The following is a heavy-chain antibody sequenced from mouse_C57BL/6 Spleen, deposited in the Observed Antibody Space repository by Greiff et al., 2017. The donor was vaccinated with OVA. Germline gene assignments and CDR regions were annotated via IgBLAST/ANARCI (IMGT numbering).Heavy chain of an antibody. J-gene: IGHJ1*03. D-gene: IGHD1-1*01. CDR3: ARSPYYYGSSYWYFDV. CDR1: GYTFTSYW. Sequence: VQLQQPGTELVKPGASVKLSCKASGYTFTSYWMHWVKQRPGQGLEWIGNINPGKGGTNYNEKFKSKATLTVDKASSTAYMQLSSLTSEDSAVYYCARSPYYYGSSYWYFDVWGTGTTVTVSS. V-gene: IGHV1-53*01. CDR2: INPGKGGT.